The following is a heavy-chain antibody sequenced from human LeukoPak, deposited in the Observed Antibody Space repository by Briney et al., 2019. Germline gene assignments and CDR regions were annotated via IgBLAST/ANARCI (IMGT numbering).Heavy chain of an antibody. Sequence: GGSLRLSCAASGFTFSSYAMSWVRQAPGKGLEWVSAISGSGGSTYYADSVKGRFTISRDNSKNTLYLQMNSLRAEDTAVYYCAKDRTFRVTTIVVGTWGQGTLVTVSS. CDR2: ISGSGGST. CDR3: AKDRTFRVTTIVVGT. CDR1: GFTFSSYA. D-gene: IGHD3-22*01. J-gene: IGHJ5*02. V-gene: IGHV3-23*01.